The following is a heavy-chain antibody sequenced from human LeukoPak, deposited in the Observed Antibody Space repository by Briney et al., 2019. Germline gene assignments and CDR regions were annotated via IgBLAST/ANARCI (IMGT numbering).Heavy chain of an antibody. CDR1: GGSISSGGYY. Sequence: SETLSLTCTVSGGSISSGGYYWRWIRQHPGKGLEWIGYIYYSGSTYYNPSPKSRVTISVDTSKNQFSLKLSSVTAADTAVYYCARGGYCSSTSCYGSRELWFDPWGQGTLVTVSS. V-gene: IGHV4-31*03. CDR3: ARGGYCSSTSCYGSRELWFDP. J-gene: IGHJ5*02. D-gene: IGHD2-2*01. CDR2: IYYSGST.